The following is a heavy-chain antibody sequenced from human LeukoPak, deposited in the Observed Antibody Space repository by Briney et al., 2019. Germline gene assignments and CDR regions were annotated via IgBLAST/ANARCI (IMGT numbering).Heavy chain of an antibody. V-gene: IGHV3-53*01. CDR3: ARGETSSYDY. D-gene: IGHD2-2*01. CDR1: GFTFSSYS. J-gene: IGHJ4*02. Sequence: GGSLRLSCAASGFTFSSYSMNWVRQAPGKGLEWVSVIYSGGNTYYADSVKGRFTISRDNSKNTVYLQMNSLRAEDTAVYYCARGETSSYDYWGQGTLVTVSS. CDR2: IYSGGNT.